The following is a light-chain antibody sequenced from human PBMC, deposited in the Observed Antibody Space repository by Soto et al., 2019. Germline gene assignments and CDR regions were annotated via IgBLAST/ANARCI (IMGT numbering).Light chain of an antibody. V-gene: IGKV3-11*01. J-gene: IGKJ1*01. CDR3: QQHSHWPPWT. CDR1: ENVRTF. CDR2: GAS. Sequence: EVVLTQSPATLPLSLGERATLSCRASENVRTFVDWYQQKPGQAPRLLIHGASNRATGIPARFSGSGSGTDFTLTISNLEPEDFAVYYCQQHSHWPPWTFGQGTRVEI.